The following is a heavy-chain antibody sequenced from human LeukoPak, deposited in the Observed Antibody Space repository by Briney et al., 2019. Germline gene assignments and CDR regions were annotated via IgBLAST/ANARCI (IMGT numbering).Heavy chain of an antibody. V-gene: IGHV1-8*01. Sequence: ASVKVSCRASGYTFTSYDINWVRQATGQGLEWMGWMNPNSGNAGYAQKFQGRVTMTRNTSISTAYTELSSLRSEDTAVYYCARVLNYDFWSGLNYWGQGTLVTVSS. CDR3: ARVLNYDFWSGLNY. J-gene: IGHJ4*02. CDR2: MNPNSGNA. D-gene: IGHD3-3*01. CDR1: GYTFTSYD.